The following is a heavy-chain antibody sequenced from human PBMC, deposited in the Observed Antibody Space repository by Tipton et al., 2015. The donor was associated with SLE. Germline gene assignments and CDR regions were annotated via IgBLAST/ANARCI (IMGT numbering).Heavy chain of an antibody. D-gene: IGHD6-19*01. J-gene: IGHJ4*02. Sequence: LRLSCAVSGYSISSGYYWGWIRQPPGKGLEWIGSIYHSGSTNYNPSLKSRVTISVDTSKNQFSLKLSSVTAADTAVYYCARVGSSEEDYWGQGTLVTVSS. CDR2: IYHSGST. CDR1: GYSISSGYY. V-gene: IGHV4-38-2*01. CDR3: ARVGSSEEDY.